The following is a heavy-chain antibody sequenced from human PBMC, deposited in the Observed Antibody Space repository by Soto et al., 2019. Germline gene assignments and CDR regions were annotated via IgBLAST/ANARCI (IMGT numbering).Heavy chain of an antibody. D-gene: IGHD6-19*01. CDR3: ARGGAYNGGWFS. J-gene: IGHJ4*02. V-gene: IGHV3-74*01. CDR2: LNSDGSIT. Sequence: EVQLVESGGGLVQPGGSLRLSCAASGFTFSGYWMHWVCQSPGKGLVWVSRLNSDGSITSYADSVKGRFTISRDNAKNTLYLQMNSLRAEDTAVYFCARGGAYNGGWFSWGPGTLVTVSS. CDR1: GFTFSGYW.